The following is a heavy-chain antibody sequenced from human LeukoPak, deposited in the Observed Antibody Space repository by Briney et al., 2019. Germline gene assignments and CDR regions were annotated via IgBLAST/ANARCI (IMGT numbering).Heavy chain of an antibody. D-gene: IGHD1-26*01. CDR3: ARGLRPLVGALGRYY. Sequence: GASVKVSCKASGYTFTGYYMHWVRQAPGQGLEWMGWINPNSGGTNYAQKFQGRVTMTRDTSISTAYMELSRLRSDDTAVYYCARGLRPLVGALGRYYWGQGTLVTVSS. CDR2: INPNSGGT. J-gene: IGHJ4*02. V-gene: IGHV1-2*02. CDR1: GYTFTGYY.